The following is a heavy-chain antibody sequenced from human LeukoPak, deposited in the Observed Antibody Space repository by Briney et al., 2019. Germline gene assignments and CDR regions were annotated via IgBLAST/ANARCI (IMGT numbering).Heavy chain of an antibody. CDR2: IIPIFCTA. Sequence: SVKVPCQACGGTFSSYSIRWVLQAPGPGVEWMGRIIPIFCTANYAQKFQGRVTITADKATSTAYVELSSLRSEDTAVYYCARVAQHGTAGVRGVMPYDYWGQGTLVSVFS. CDR1: GGTFSSYS. CDR3: ARVAQHGTAGVRGVMPYDY. V-gene: IGHV1-69*06. D-gene: IGHD3-10*01. J-gene: IGHJ4*02.